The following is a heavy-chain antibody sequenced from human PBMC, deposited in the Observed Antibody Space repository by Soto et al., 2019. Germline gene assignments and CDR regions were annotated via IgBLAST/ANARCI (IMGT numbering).Heavy chain of an antibody. CDR2: IWYDGSNK. Sequence: GGSLRLSCAASGFTFSSYGMHWVRQAPGKGLEWVAVIWYDGSNKYYADSVKGRFTISRDNSKNTLYMQMNSLRAEDTAVYYCARSRRHSNYWIPWFGPWGQGTLVTVSS. V-gene: IGHV3-33*01. D-gene: IGHD4-4*01. CDR3: ARSRRHSNYWIPWFGP. J-gene: IGHJ5*02. CDR1: GFTFSSYG.